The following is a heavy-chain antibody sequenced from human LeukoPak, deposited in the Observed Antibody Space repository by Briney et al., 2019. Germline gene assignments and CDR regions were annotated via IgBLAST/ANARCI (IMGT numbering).Heavy chain of an antibody. Sequence: ASVKVSCKASGYTFTGYYMHWVRQAPGQGLEWMGWINPNSGGTNYAQEFQGRVTMTRDTSISTAYMELSRLRSDDTAVYYCARSSMPYYDILTGSYPAGWFDPWGQGTLVTVSS. V-gene: IGHV1-2*02. CDR1: GYTFTGYY. CDR3: ARSSMPYYDILTGSYPAGWFDP. D-gene: IGHD3-9*01. CDR2: INPNSGGT. J-gene: IGHJ5*02.